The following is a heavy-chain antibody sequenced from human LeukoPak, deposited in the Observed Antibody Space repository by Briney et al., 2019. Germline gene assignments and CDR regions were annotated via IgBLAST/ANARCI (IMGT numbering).Heavy chain of an antibody. D-gene: IGHD1-26*01. CDR3: TRRVWATTISRDAFDL. J-gene: IGHJ3*01. V-gene: IGHV4-38-2*02. Sequence: SETLSLTCTVSGYSISSGYYWGWIRQPPGKGLEWIGSMFHSGSTYYNPSLKSRVTMSVGTSKNQFSLKLNSVTAADTALYYCTRRVWATTISRDAFDLWGQGTMVTVSS. CDR2: MFHSGST. CDR1: GYSISSGYY.